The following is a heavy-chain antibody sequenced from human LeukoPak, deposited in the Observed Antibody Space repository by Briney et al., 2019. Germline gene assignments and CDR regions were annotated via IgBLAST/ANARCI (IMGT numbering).Heavy chain of an antibody. V-gene: IGHV1-69*01. D-gene: IGHD6-13*01. CDR3: AREKQLVRDAFDI. CDR2: IIPIFGTA. J-gene: IGHJ3*02. Sequence: SVQVSCKASGGTFSSYAISWVRQAPGQGLDRMGGIIPIFGTANYAQKFQGRVTITADESTSTAYMELSSLRSEDTAVYYCAREKQLVRDAFDIWGQGTMVTVSS. CDR1: GGTFSSYA.